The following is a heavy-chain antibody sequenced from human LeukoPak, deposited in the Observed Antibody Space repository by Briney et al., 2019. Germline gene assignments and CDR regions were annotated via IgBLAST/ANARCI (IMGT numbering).Heavy chain of an antibody. V-gene: IGHV3-7*01. Sequence: GGSLRLSCEASGFTFSNFWMSWVRQAPGKGLEWVANIKQDGRETYYVDSVKGRFTISRDNAKNSLYLQMNSLRDEDTAVYYCARDGSSWPTQKVNWFDPWGQGTLVTVSS. CDR1: GFTFSNFW. CDR3: ARDGSSWPTQKVNWFDP. CDR2: IKQDGRET. D-gene: IGHD6-13*01. J-gene: IGHJ5*02.